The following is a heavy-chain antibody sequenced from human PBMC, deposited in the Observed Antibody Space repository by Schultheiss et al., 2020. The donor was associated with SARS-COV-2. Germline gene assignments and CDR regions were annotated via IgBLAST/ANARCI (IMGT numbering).Heavy chain of an antibody. J-gene: IGHJ4*02. Sequence: GGSLRLSCVASGFTFSTDAMSWVRQAPGKGLEWVSYISSSSSTIYYADSVKGRFTISRDNAKNSLYLQMNSLRDEDTAVYYCARDLPGGGDCYYWGQGTLVTVSS. CDR2: ISSSSSTI. CDR3: ARDLPGGGDCYY. V-gene: IGHV3-48*02. CDR1: GFTFSTDA. D-gene: IGHD2-21*01.